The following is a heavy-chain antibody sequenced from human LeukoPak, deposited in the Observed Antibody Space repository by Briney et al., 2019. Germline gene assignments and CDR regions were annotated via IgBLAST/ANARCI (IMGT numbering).Heavy chain of an antibody. CDR1: DGSSSSSS. CDR2: IYYSGST. CDR3: ARRQQTGGDNGLHNWFDP. V-gene: IGHV4-59*08. Sequence: SETLSLTCTVSDGSSSSSSWNWIRQPPGKGLEWIGYIYYSGSTKYNPSLESRVTISVDTSKSQFSLNLRSVTAADTAIYYCARRQQTGGDNGLHNWFDPWGQGTLVTVSS. D-gene: IGHD2-21*01. J-gene: IGHJ5*02.